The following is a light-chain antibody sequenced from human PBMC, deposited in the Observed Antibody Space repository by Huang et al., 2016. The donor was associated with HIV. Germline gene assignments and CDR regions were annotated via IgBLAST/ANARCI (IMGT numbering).Light chain of an antibody. CDR2: AAS. V-gene: IGKV1-39*01. J-gene: IGKJ3*01. Sequence: DIQMTQSPSSLSASVGERITIACRARQSISTYLNWYQQKPGKAPNLLIYAASTLQSGVSSRFSGSGSGTDFTLTISSLQPEDFATYFCQQSYSIPQTFGPGTKVDI. CDR3: QQSYSIPQT. CDR1: QSISTY.